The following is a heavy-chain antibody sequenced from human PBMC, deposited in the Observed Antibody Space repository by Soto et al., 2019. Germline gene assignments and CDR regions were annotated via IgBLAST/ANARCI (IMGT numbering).Heavy chain of an antibody. Sequence: HWVRQAPGQGLEWMGWINPFDGSRMFAQSFQGRVTMTRDTSTSTVYMEVSSLRSEDTAVYYCSRVDPGETSPFDHWGQGTLVTVSS. V-gene: IGHV1-46*03. CDR3: SRVDPGETSPFDH. J-gene: IGHJ4*02. CDR2: INPFDGSR. D-gene: IGHD3-10*01.